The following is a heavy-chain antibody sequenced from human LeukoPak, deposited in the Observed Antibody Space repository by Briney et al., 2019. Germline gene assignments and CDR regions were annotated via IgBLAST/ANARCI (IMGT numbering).Heavy chain of an antibody. CDR3: ARADWFDP. CDR2: ISSSSSYI. Sequence: GGSLRLSCAASGFTVSSIHMVWVRQAPGKGLEWVSSISSSSSYIYYADSVKGRFTISRDNAKNSLYLQMNSLRAEDTAVYYCARADWFDPWGQGTLVTVSS. J-gene: IGHJ5*02. CDR1: GFTVSSIH. V-gene: IGHV3-21*01.